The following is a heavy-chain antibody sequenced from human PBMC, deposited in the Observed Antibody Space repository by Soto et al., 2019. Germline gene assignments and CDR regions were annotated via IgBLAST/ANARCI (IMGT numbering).Heavy chain of an antibody. V-gene: IGHV4-61*01. CDR1: GGSVSGGSYY. CDR2: IFYTGSS. D-gene: IGHD1-26*01. CDR3: ARDLAKGGGSAGFDY. Sequence: SETLSLTCTVSGGSVSGGSYYWSWIRQPPGKGLEWIGYIFYTGSSNYNLSLKSRATISVDTSQNQFSLKLSSVTAADTAVYYCARDLAKGGGSAGFDYWGQGTLVTVSS. J-gene: IGHJ4*02.